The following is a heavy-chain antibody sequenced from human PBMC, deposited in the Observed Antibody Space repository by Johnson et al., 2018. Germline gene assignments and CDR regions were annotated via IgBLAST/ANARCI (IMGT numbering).Heavy chain of an antibody. V-gene: IGHV3-21*01. CDR1: GFTFSSYT. Sequence: VQLVQSGGGLVKPGGSLRLSCAASGFTFSSYTMSWVRQAPGKGLEWVSSINFSNYYIYYADSVKGRFTISRDNAKDSLYLQMNILRAENTAVYYCARTGTTVVYAFDIWGQGTMVTVSS. CDR3: ARTGTTVVYAFDI. J-gene: IGHJ3*02. D-gene: IGHD1-14*01. CDR2: INFSNYYI.